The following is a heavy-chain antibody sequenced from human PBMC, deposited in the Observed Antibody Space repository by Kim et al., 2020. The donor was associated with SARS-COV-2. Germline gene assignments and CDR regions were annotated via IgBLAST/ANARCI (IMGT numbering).Heavy chain of an antibody. V-gene: IGHV1-18*01. D-gene: IGHD5-18*01. CDR2: INTKNGNT. Sequence: ASVKVSCKASDYTFTNYGINWVRQAPGQGLEWVGWINTKNGNTEYAQKYQGRVTMTTDTSTRTAYMDLRSLRSDDTAIYYCARFHNYGFLDAMDVWGQGTTVTVSS. CDR3: ARFHNYGFLDAMDV. J-gene: IGHJ6*02. CDR1: DYTFTNYG.